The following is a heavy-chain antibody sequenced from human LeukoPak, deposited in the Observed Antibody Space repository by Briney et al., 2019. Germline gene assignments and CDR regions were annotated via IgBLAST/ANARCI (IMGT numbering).Heavy chain of an antibody. J-gene: IGHJ5*02. CDR2: MYISGIT. V-gene: IGHV4-59*01. CDR3: ARGSGWYLP. D-gene: IGHD6-19*01. Sequence: SETLSLTCTVSGASISSYSWSWIRQPPGKGLEWIGCMYISGITDYSPSLKSRVTISVDTSRNQFSLELSSVTAADTAVYYCARGSGWYLPWGQGTLVTVSS. CDR1: GASISSYS.